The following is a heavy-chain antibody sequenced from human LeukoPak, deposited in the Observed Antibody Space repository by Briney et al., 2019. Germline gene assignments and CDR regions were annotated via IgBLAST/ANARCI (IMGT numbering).Heavy chain of an antibody. D-gene: IGHD3-22*01. CDR1: GSSFPYYW. J-gene: IGHJ4*02. CDR2: IYPGDSDT. V-gene: IGHV5-51*01. Sequence: GASLQLSCKGSGSSFPYYWIAWVRPLPGKGLELIGIIYPGDSDTRYSPSFQGQVTISADKSISTAYLQWSSLKASDTAMYYCARHLGYYDSSGLDYWGQGTLVTVSS. CDR3: ARHLGYYDSSGLDY.